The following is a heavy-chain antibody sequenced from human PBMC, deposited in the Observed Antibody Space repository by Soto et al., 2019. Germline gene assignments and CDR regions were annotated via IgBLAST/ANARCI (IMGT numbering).Heavy chain of an antibody. CDR1: GFTFSSYA. D-gene: IGHD6-13*01. J-gene: IGHJ4*02. Sequence: QVQLVESGGGVVQPGRSLRLSCAASGFTFSSYAMHWVRQAPGKGLEWVAVISYDGSNKYYADSVKGRFTISRDNSKNTLYLQMNSLRAEDTAVYYCARENAAAGADYWGQGTLVTVSS. V-gene: IGHV3-30-3*01. CDR2: ISYDGSNK. CDR3: ARENAAAGADY.